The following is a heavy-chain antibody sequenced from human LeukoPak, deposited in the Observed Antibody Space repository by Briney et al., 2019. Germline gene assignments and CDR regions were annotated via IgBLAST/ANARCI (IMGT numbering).Heavy chain of an antibody. J-gene: IGHJ4*02. CDR1: GFTFSTFA. D-gene: IGHD3-22*01. V-gene: IGHV3-23*01. Sequence: QTGGSLRLSCAASGFTFSTFAMIWVRQPPGKGLEWVSAISGSGGSTYYADSVKGRFTISRDNSKNTLYLQMNSLRAEDTAVYYCAKRYSSGYRSNVPNDYWGQGTLVTVSS. CDR3: AKRYSSGYRSNVPNDY. CDR2: ISGSGGST.